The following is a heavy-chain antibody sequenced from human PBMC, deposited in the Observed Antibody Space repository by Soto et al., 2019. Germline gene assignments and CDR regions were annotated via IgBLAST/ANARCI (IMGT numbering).Heavy chain of an antibody. CDR3: AKTGRDTYGPPVFDS. J-gene: IGHJ4*02. V-gene: IGHV4-39*01. CDR1: GGSISETSFY. Sequence: QLQLRESGPGLVTPSETLSLTCSVSGGSISETSFYWGWIRQPPGKGLEWLGSIYNSGSTYYAPSLESRLTISIDTSKNQFSLTLTAVTAADTAVYYCAKTGRDTYGPPVFDSWGQGTLVTVSS. CDR2: IYNSGST. D-gene: IGHD5-18*01.